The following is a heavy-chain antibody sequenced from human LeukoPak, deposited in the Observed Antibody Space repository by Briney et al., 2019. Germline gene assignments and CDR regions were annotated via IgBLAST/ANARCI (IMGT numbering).Heavy chain of an antibody. J-gene: IGHJ4*02. V-gene: IGHV3-30*02. CDR3: ARDFYGYNWFNFLDY. CDR2: IQYDGSIK. CDR1: GFTFSGHG. D-gene: IGHD5-24*01. Sequence: SGGSLRLSCVASGFTFSGHGMHWVRQAPGKGLEWVTFIQYDGSIKFYADSVKGRFTISRDNSKNTLYLQMNSLSTEDTAVYYCARDFYGYNWFNFLDYWGQGTLVTVSS.